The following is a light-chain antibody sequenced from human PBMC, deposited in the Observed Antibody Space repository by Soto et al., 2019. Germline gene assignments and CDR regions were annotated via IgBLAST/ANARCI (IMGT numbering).Light chain of an antibody. V-gene: IGKV2-28*01. Sequence: VITKTLRSLPVSPGEASSISCMSIQRLLHKNGNNYFNWYLQKPGQSPHLLIYMGFKRASGLPGRFSGSGSGPYFTLQISRVEAEDAGVYYCMQALQTPRTFGQGTKV. CDR3: MQALQTPRT. CDR2: MGF. CDR1: QRLLHKNGNNY. J-gene: IGKJ1*01.